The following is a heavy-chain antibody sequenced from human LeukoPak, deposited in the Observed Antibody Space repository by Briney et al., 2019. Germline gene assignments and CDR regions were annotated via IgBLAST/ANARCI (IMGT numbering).Heavy chain of an antibody. V-gene: IGHV3-73*01. CDR3: TRHAEHYSNYAFLIDY. CDR1: GFTFSGSA. Sequence: GGSLKLSCAASGFTFSGSAMHWVRQASGKGLEWVGRIRSKANSYATAYAASVKGRFTISRDDSKNTAYLQMNSLKTEDTAVYYCTRHAEHYSNYAFLIDYWGQGTLVTVSS. D-gene: IGHD4-11*01. CDR2: IRSKANSYAT. J-gene: IGHJ4*02.